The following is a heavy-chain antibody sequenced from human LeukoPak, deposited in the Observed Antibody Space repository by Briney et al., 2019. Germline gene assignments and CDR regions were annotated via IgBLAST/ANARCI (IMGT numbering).Heavy chain of an antibody. D-gene: IGHD3-3*01. Sequence: GGSLRLSCAASGFTFSSYWMHWVRQAPGKGLVWVSRINSDGSSTSYADSVKGRFTISRDNAKNTLYLQMNSLRAEDTAVYYCARGFTIFGVVNDAFDIWGQGTMVTVSS. V-gene: IGHV3-74*01. CDR1: GFTFSSYW. CDR2: INSDGSST. J-gene: IGHJ3*02. CDR3: ARGFTIFGVVNDAFDI.